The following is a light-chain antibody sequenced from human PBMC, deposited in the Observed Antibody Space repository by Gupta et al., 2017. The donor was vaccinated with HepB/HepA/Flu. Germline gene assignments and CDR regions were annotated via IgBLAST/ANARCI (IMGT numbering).Light chain of an antibody. CDR2: WAS. J-gene: IGKJ4*01. V-gene: IGKV4-1*01. CDR1: QSVLYSANNKNY. Sequence: DIVMTQSPDSLPVSLGDGATINCNSSQSVLYSANNKNYLAWYQQRPGQPPKMLIYWASTRESGVPDQFSGSGSGTDFTLTISSLQAEDVAVYYCQQYYSTPLTFGGGTKVEI. CDR3: QQYYSTPLT.